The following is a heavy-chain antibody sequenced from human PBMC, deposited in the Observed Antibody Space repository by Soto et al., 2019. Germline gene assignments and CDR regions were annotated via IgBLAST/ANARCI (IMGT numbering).Heavy chain of an antibody. CDR3: AIMFPYYGGSDDLRDY. V-gene: IGHV6-1*01. CDR2: TYYRSRWYN. J-gene: IGHJ4*02. Sequence: SHTLSLTCAISGDSVSGNSAAWNWIWQSPSRSLEWLGRTYYRSRWYNDYAVSVKSRITVTPDTSKNQFSLHLNSATPEDTAVYYCAIMFPYYGGSDDLRDYWSQGAFVPGSA. CDR1: GDSVSGNSAA. D-gene: IGHD3-3*01.